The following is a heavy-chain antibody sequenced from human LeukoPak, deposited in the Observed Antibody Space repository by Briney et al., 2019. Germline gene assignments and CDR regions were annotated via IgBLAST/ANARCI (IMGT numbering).Heavy chain of an antibody. Sequence: PGGSLRLSCAASGFTFSSYWMSWVRQAPGKGLEWVANIKQDGSEKYYVDSVKGRFTISRDNAKNSLYLQMNSLRAEDTAVYYCARYIAAAPYYFDYWGQGTLVTVSS. J-gene: IGHJ4*02. V-gene: IGHV3-7*01. CDR2: IKQDGSEK. CDR1: GFTFSSYW. D-gene: IGHD6-13*01. CDR3: ARYIAAAPYYFDY.